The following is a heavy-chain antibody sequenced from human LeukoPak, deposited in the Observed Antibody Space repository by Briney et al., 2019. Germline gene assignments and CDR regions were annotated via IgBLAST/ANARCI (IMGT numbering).Heavy chain of an antibody. CDR1: GFTFNDYT. CDR3: ARAEDCSSTSCPRAFDI. J-gene: IGHJ3*02. CDR2: ISYDGSNK. Sequence: GGSLRLSCVASGFTFNDYTMHWVRQAPGKGLEWVAVISYDGSNKYDADSVKGRFTISRDNAKNTLYLQMNSLRAEDTAVYYCARAEDCSSTSCPRAFDIWGQGTMVTVSS. V-gene: IGHV3-30*04. D-gene: IGHD2-2*01.